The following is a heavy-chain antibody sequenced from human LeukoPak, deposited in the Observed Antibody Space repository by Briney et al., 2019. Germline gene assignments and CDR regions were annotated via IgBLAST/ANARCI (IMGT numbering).Heavy chain of an antibody. CDR1: GFTFSDYY. V-gene: IGHV3-11*06. Sequence: GGSLRLSCAASGFTFSDYYMSWTRQAPGKGLEWVSYISDSSGYTNYADSVKGRFTISRDNAKNSLYLQMNSLRAEDTAVYYCARGIRLTSVVEYLFWGQGTLVTVSS. CDR2: ISDSSGYT. CDR3: ARGIRLTSVVEYLF. D-gene: IGHD4-23*01. J-gene: IGHJ4*02.